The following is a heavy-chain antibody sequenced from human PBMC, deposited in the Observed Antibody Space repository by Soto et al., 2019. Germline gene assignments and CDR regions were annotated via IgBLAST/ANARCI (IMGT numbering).Heavy chain of an antibody. Sequence: SVKVSCKASGGTFSSYAISWVRQAPGQGLEWMGGIIPIFGTTNYAQKFQGRVTITADESTSTAYMELSSLRSEDTAVYYCARDSNPYYYDSSGPLDYWGQGILVTSPQ. CDR1: GGTFSSYA. CDR2: IIPIFGTT. V-gene: IGHV1-69*13. J-gene: IGHJ4*02. CDR3: ARDSNPYYYDSSGPLDY. D-gene: IGHD3-22*01.